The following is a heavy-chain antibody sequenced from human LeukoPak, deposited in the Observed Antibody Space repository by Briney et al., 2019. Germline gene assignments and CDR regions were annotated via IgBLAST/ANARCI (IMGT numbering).Heavy chain of an antibody. CDR2: PYYRSKWYN. CDR3: AREHYSSSSGYYYYYMDV. CDR1: GDSVSSNSAA. J-gene: IGHJ6*03. V-gene: IGHV6-1*01. Sequence: SQTLSLTCAISGDSVSSNSAAWNWIRQSPSRGLEWLGRPYYRSKWYNDYAVSVKSRITINPDTSKTQFSLQLNSVTPEDTAVYYCAREHYSSSSGYYYYYMDVWGKGTTVTVSS. D-gene: IGHD6-6*01.